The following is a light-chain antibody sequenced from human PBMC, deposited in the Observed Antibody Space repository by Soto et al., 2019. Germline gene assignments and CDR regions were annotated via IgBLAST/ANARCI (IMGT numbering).Light chain of an antibody. V-gene: IGKV3-20*01. Sequence: EIVLTQFPGALSLSPGERVTLSCRASQTVSNTYLAWYQQKSGQAPKFLIYGASHRATGIPDRFSGSGSGTGFTLTISRLEPEDFAVYCCQQYGALPPTFGGGNKVEIK. CDR1: QTVSNTY. J-gene: IGKJ4*01. CDR3: QQYGALPPT. CDR2: GAS.